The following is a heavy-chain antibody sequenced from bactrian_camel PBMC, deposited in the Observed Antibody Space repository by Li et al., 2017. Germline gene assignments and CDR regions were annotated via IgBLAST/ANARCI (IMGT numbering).Heavy chain of an antibody. CDR1: GFSSDDYA. J-gene: IGHJ4*01. CDR3: AVDTSRRCTAARLLFRLLALDALN. CDR2: ISTDGSI. D-gene: IGHD3*01. V-gene: IGHV3S61*01. Sequence: HVQLVESGGGSVQPGGTPKLSCTVSGFSSDDYAMGWYRQSPGNKCEMVSTISTDGSIFYVDSVRGRSTISEDNAKYTAYLQMDNLEPEDTAMYYCAVDTSRRCTAARLLFRLLALDALNWGQGTQVTVS.